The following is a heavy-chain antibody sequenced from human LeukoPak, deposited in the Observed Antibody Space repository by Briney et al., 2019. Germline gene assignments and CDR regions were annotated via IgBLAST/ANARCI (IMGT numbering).Heavy chain of an antibody. Sequence: SETLSLTCTVSGGSLSSYYWSWIRQPPGKGLEGCGYIYYSGSTNYNPSPKSRGTISLDTSKNQFSLKLSSVTAADTAVYYCARAHEYYDFWSGLFDYWGQGTLVTVSS. CDR1: GGSLSSYY. D-gene: IGHD3-3*01. J-gene: IGHJ4*02. CDR3: ARAHEYYDFWSGLFDY. CDR2: IYYSGST. V-gene: IGHV4-59*01.